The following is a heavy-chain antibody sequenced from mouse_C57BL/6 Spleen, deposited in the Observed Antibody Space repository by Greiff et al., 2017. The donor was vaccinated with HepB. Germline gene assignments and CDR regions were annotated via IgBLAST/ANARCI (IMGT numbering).Heavy chain of an antibody. V-gene: IGHV1-72*01. CDR2: IDPNSGGT. D-gene: IGHD2-4*01. Sequence: QVQLKQPGAELVKPGASVKLSCKASGYTFTSYWMHWVKQRPGRGLEWIGRIDPNSGGTKYNEKFKSKATLTVDKPSSTAYMQLSSLTSEDSAVYYCARIGYDYEAFDYWGQGTTLTVSS. CDR3: ARIGYDYEAFDY. CDR1: GYTFTSYW. J-gene: IGHJ2*01.